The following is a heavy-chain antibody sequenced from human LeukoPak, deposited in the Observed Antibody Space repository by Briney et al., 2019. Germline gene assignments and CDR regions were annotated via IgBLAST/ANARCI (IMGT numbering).Heavy chain of an antibody. J-gene: IGHJ6*03. CDR3: ARSYGSGSYSYYMDV. D-gene: IGHD3-10*01. Sequence: SETLSLTCTVSGYSISSGYYWGWIRQPPGKGLEWIGEINHSGSTNYNPSLKSRVTISVDTSKNQFSLKLSSVTAADTAVYYCARSYGSGSYSYYMDVWGKGTTVTISS. CDR1: GYSISSGYY. V-gene: IGHV4-38-2*02. CDR2: INHSGST.